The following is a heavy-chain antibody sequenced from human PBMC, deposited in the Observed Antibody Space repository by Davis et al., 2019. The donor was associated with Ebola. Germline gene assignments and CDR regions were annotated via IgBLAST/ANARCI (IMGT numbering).Heavy chain of an antibody. CDR2: INHSGST. CDR1: GGSFSGYY. D-gene: IGHD3-10*01. CDR3: ARERWRYYYGSGSQPAEFDP. Sequence: SETLSLTCAVYGGSFSGYYWSWIRQPPGRGLEWIGEINHSGSTNYNPSLKSRVTISVDTSKNQFSLKLSSVTAADTAVYYCARERWRYYYGSGSQPAEFDPWGQGTLVTVSS. V-gene: IGHV4-34*01. J-gene: IGHJ5*02.